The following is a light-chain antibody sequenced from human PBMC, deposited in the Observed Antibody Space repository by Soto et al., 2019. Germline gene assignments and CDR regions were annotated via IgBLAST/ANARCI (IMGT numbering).Light chain of an antibody. Sequence: LTQPASVSGSPGQSITISCTGTSSDVGGYNYVSWYQQQSGKAPKLMIREVSNRPSGVSNRFSGSKSGNTASLTISGLQAEDEADYYCSSYTSSRAYVFGIGTKVTVL. J-gene: IGLJ1*01. CDR1: SSDVGGYNY. CDR2: EVS. CDR3: SSYTSSRAYV. V-gene: IGLV2-14*01.